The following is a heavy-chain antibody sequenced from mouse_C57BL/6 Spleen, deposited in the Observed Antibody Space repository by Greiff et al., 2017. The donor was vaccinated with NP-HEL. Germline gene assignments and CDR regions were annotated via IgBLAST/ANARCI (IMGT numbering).Heavy chain of an antibody. CDR1: GYTFTSYW. CDR3: ARRANYYGSSLYWYFDV. CDR2: IYPGSGST. D-gene: IGHD1-1*01. Sequence: QVQLQQPGAELVKPGASVKMSCKASGYTFTSYWITWVKQRPGQGLEWIGDIYPGSGSTNYNEKFKSKATLTVDTSSSTAYMQLSSLTSEDSAVYYCARRANYYGSSLYWYFDVWGTGTTVTVSS. J-gene: IGHJ1*03. V-gene: IGHV1-55*01.